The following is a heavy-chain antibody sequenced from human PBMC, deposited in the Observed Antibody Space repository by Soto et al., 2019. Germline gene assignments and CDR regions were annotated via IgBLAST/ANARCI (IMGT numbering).Heavy chain of an antibody. J-gene: IGHJ6*02. CDR1: GGTFSSYA. D-gene: IGHD6-6*01. V-gene: IGHV1-69*01. CDR2: IIPIFGTA. CDR3: ASPSIAARDYYYYGMDV. Sequence: QVQLVQSGAEVKKPGSSVKVSCKASGGTFSSYAISWVRQAPGQGLEWMGGIIPIFGTANYAQKFQGRVTITADESTSTAYMELSSLRSEDTAVYYCASPSIAARDYYYYGMDVWGRGTTVTVSS.